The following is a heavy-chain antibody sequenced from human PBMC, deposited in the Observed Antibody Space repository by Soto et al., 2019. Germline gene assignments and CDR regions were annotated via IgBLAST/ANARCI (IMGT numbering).Heavy chain of an antibody. J-gene: IGHJ6*02. CDR3: ARRGYSSSWYYYYYYGMDV. D-gene: IGHD6-13*01. Sequence: QVQLVQSGAEVKKPGASVKVSCKASGYTFTSYDINWVRQATGQGLEWMGWMNPNSGNTGYAQKFKGRVTMTRNTSISTADMELSSLRSEDTAVYYCARRGYSSSWYYYYYYGMDVWGQGTTVTVSS. CDR1: GYTFTSYD. CDR2: MNPNSGNT. V-gene: IGHV1-8*01.